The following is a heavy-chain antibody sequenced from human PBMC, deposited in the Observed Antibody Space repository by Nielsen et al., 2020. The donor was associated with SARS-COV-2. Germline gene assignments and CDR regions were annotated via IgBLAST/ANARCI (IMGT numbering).Heavy chain of an antibody. CDR2: IFLNDEK. CDR3: ARIREAAAGIDY. V-gene: IGHV2-26*01. CDR1: GFSLSNARMG. J-gene: IGHJ4*02. D-gene: IGHD6-13*01. Sequence: SGPTLVKPTETLTLTCTVSGFSLSNARMGVSWIRQPPGKALEWLAHIFLNDEKSYSTSLKSRLTISKDTSKSQVVLTMTNMDPVDTATYYCARIREAAAGIDYWGQGTLVTVSS.